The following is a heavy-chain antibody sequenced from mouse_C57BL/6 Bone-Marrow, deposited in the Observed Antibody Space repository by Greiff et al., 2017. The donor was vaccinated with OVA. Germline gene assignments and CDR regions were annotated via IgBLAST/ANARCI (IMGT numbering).Heavy chain of an antibody. D-gene: IGHD4-1*01. Sequence: EVQLQQSGAELVRPEASVKLSCTASGFNIKDDYMHWVKQRPEQGLEWIGWIDPENGDTEYASKFQGKATITADTSSNTAYLQLSSLTSEDTAVYYCTTFKLGFDYWGQGTTLTVSS. J-gene: IGHJ2*01. V-gene: IGHV14-4*01. CDR2: IDPENGDT. CDR1: GFNIKDDY. CDR3: TTFKLGFDY.